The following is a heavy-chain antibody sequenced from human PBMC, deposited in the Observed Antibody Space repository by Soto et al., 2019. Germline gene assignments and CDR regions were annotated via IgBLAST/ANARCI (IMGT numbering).Heavy chain of an antibody. CDR2: ISYDGSNK. J-gene: IGHJ6*02. V-gene: IGHV3-30-3*01. CDR1: RFTFSSYA. Sequence: QVQLVESGGGVVQPGRSLRLFYAASRFTFSSYAMHWVRQAPGKGLEWVAVISYDGSNKYYADSVKGRFTISRDNSKNTLYLQMNSLRAEDTAVYYCERGHDYGDYQDYYGMDVWGQGTTVTVSS. D-gene: IGHD4-17*01. CDR3: ERGHDYGDYQDYYGMDV.